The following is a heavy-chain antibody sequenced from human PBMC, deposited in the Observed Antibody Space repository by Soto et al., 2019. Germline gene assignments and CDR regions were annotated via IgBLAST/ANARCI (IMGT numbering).Heavy chain of an antibody. CDR1: GYTFTSYD. V-gene: IGHV1-8*01. CDR3: AREISGSYRFDY. J-gene: IGHJ4*02. Sequence: ASVKVSCQASGYTFTSYDINWVRQATGQGLEWMGWMNPNSGNTGYAQKFQGRVTMTRNTSISTAYMELSSLRSEDTAVYYCAREISGSYRFDYWGQGTLVTVSS. CDR2: MNPNSGNT. D-gene: IGHD1-26*01.